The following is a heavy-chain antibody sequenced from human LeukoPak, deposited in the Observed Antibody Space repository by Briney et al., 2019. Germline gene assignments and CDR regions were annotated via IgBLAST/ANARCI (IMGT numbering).Heavy chain of an antibody. CDR3: ARGTQIF. CDR1: GFTFSSYW. D-gene: IGHD2/OR15-2a*01. CDR2: ISTDGSST. V-gene: IGHV3-74*01. Sequence: GGSLRLSCAASGFTFSSYWMHWVRQTPGKGLVWVSRISTDGSSTTYADSVKGRFTISRDNAKNTLYLQMHSLRAEDTVMYYCARGTQIFWGQGTLVTVSS. J-gene: IGHJ4*02.